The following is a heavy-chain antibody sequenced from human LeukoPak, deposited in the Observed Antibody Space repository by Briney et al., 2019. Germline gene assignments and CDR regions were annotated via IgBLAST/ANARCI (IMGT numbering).Heavy chain of an antibody. CDR2: IYYSGST. D-gene: IGHD6-13*01. CDR3: ARHGAGDRLGTAAAIDY. J-gene: IGHJ4*02. Sequence: SETLSLTCTVSGGSISSYYWSWIRQPPGKGLEWIGYIYYSGSTNYNPSLKSRVTISVDTSKNQFSLKLSSVTAADTAVYYCARHGAGDRLGTAAAIDYWGQGTLVTVSS. CDR1: GGSISSYY. V-gene: IGHV4-59*08.